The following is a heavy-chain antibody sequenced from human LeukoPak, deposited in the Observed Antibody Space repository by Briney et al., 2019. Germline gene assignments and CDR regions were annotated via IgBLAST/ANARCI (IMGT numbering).Heavy chain of an antibody. Sequence: PGPSLSPSRSPSGPTVSTNNTKSVSPPAGKWLEWVSSISSSSSYIYYADSVKGRFTISRDNAKNSLYLQMNSLRAEDTAVYYCARAVGEPFDYWGQGTLVTVSS. CDR1: GPTVSTNN. D-gene: IGHD1-14*01. CDR2: ISSSSSYI. V-gene: IGHV3-21*01. J-gene: IGHJ4*02. CDR3: ARAVGEPFDY.